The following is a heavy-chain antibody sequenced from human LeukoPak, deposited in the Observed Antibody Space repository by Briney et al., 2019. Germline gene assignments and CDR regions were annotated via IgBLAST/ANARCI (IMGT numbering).Heavy chain of an antibody. CDR2: INPNSGGT. CDR3: ARTSPTVTTMED. D-gene: IGHD4-17*01. CDR1: GYTFTGYY. V-gene: IGHV1-2*06. Sequence: ASVKVSCKASGYTFTGYYMHRVRQAPGQGLEWMGRINPNSGGTDYAQKFQGRVTMTRDTSISTAYMELSRLRSDDTAVYYCARTSPTVTTMEDWGQGTLVTVSS. J-gene: IGHJ4*02.